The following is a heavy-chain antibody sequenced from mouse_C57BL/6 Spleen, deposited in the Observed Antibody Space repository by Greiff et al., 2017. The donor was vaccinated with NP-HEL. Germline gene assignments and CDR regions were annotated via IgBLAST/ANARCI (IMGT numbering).Heavy chain of an antibody. CDR3: ARHTYYGSSYEWYFDV. CDR1: GYTFTEYT. CDR2: FYPGSGSI. J-gene: IGHJ1*03. V-gene: IGHV1-62-2*01. Sequence: QVQLQQSGAELVKPGASVKLSCKASGYTFTEYTIHWVKQRSGQGLEWIGWFYPGSGSIKYNEKFKDKATLTADKSYSTVYMELSRLTSEDSAVYFCARHTYYGSSYEWYFDVWGTGTTVTVSS. D-gene: IGHD1-1*01.